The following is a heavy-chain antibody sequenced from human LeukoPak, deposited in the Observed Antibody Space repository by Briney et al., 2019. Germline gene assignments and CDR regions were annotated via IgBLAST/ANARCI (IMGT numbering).Heavy chain of an antibody. Sequence: VASVKVSCKASGYTFTGYYMHWVRQAPGQGLESMGWINPNTGGTNYAQKFQGRVTMTRDTSISTAYMELSRLRSDDTAVYYCARDFGELFGMDVWGRGATVTVSS. CDR1: GYTFTGYY. CDR2: INPNTGGT. V-gene: IGHV1-2*02. D-gene: IGHD3-10*01. J-gene: IGHJ6*04. CDR3: ARDFGELFGMDV.